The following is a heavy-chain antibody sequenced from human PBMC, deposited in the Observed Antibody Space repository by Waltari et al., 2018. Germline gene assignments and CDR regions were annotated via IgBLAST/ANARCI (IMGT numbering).Heavy chain of an antibody. CDR2: ISWNSGSI. Sequence: EVQLVESGGGLVQPGRSLRLSCAASGFNFDDYAMHWVGQAPGKGLEWVSGISWNSGSIGYADSVKGRFTISRDNAKNSLYLQMNSLRAEDMALYYCAKARDGYNSEYYFDYWGQGTLVTVSS. CDR3: AKARDGYNSEYYFDY. CDR1: GFNFDDYA. J-gene: IGHJ4*02. D-gene: IGHD5-12*01. V-gene: IGHV3-9*03.